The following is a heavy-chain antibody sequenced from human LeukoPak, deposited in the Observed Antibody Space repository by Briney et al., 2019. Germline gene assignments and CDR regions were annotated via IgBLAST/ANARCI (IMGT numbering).Heavy chain of an antibody. CDR2: ISSSSSTI. D-gene: IGHD3-16*02. CDR3: ASLGLSFDY. Sequence: PGGSLRLSCAASGFTFSSYSMNWVRQAPGKGMEWVSYISSSSSTIYYADSVKGRFSISRDNAKNSLYMQMNSLRAEDPSVSYCASLGLSFDYWGEGTLVTVSS. V-gene: IGHV3-48*01. CDR1: GFTFSSYS. J-gene: IGHJ4*02.